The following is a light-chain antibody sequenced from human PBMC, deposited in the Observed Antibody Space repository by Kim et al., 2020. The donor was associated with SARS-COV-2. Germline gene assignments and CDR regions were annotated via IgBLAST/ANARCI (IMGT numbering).Light chain of an antibody. CDR1: QSVSSY. V-gene: IGKV3-11*01. Sequence: EIVLTQSPATLSLSPGERATLSCRASQSVSSYLAWYQQKPGQAPRLLIYDASNRATGIPARFSGSGSGTDFTLTISSLEPEDFAVYYCQQRSNSPWTFGQGTKVDIK. CDR3: QQRSNSPWT. J-gene: IGKJ1*01. CDR2: DAS.